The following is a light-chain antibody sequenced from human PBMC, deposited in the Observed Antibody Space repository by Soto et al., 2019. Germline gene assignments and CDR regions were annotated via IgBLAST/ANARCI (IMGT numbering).Light chain of an antibody. V-gene: IGKV1-5*01. J-gene: IGKJ5*01. CDR2: DAS. Sequence: DIQMTQTPSTLSASVGDSVTITCRASQNIRNWLAWYQEKPGKDPNPRIYDASSLKRGVTARFSDRGAGTERSLSISNLQPDHFETYYSQQYHTYSTFGQGIRMEIK. CDR1: QNIRNW. CDR3: QQYHTYST.